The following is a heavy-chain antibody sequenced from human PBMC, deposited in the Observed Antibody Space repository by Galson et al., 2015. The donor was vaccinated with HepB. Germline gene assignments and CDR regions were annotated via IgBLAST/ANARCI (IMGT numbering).Heavy chain of an antibody. CDR3: QSHHTAGGMAFDY. J-gene: IGHJ4*01. CDR1: GFSLSSYN. Sequence: SLRLSCAASGFSLSSYNMNWVRQAPGKGLEWISYINSVSSHIYYADSVMGRFIISRDNAKDSLYLQMDDLRSEDTALYYCQSHHTAGGMAFDYWGPGVLVTVSS. D-gene: IGHD5-24*01. CDR2: INSVSSHI. V-gene: IGHV3-48*01.